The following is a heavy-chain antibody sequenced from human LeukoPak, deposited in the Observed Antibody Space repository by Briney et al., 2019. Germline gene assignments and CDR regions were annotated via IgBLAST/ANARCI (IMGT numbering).Heavy chain of an antibody. V-gene: IGHV4-39*07. CDR1: GGSISSSSYY. J-gene: IGHJ6*03. CDR3: ARTTVTTSYDYYMDV. Sequence: PSETLSLTCTVSGGSISSSSYYWGWIRQPPGKGLEWIGSIYYSGSTYYNPSLKSRVTISVDTSKNQFFLRLSSVTAADTAVYYCARTTVTTSYDYYMDVWGKGTTVTVSS. D-gene: IGHD4-17*01. CDR2: IYYSGST.